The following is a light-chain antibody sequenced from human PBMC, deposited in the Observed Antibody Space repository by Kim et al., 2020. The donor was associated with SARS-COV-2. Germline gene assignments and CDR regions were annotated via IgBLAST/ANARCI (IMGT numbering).Light chain of an antibody. CDR1: NIGSKS. CDR2: YDS. CDR3: QVWDSNSDHPV. V-gene: IGLV3-21*04. J-gene: IGLJ3*02. Sequence: SYELTQPPSVSVAPGKTARITCGGNNIGSKSVHWYQQKPGQAPVLVIYYDSDRPSGIPERFSGSNSGNTATLTISRVEAGDAADYYCQVWDSNSDHPVFGGGTQLTVL.